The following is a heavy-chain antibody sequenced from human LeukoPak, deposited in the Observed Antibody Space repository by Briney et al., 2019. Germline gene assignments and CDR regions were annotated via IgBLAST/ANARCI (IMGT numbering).Heavy chain of an antibody. J-gene: IGHJ6*02. CDR3: ARVNYYDTSGPYYYGMDV. CDR1: GFTFSSYT. V-gene: IGHV3-64*01. Sequence: PGGSLRLSCAASGFTFSSYTMYWVRQAPGKGLEYVSAISSHGGNTYYGNSMKGRFTISRDNSKNTLYLQMGSLRAEDMAVYYCARVNYYDTSGPYYYGMDVWGQGTTVTVSS. CDR2: ISSHGGNT. D-gene: IGHD3-22*01.